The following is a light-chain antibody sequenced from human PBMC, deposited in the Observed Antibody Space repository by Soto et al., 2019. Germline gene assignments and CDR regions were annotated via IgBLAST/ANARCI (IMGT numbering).Light chain of an antibody. Sequence: QSALTQPPSVSAAPGQKVTISCSGSSSNIGNNYVSWYQQLPGTAPKLVIYDNNKRPSGIPDRFSGSTSGTSATLGITGLQTGDEADYYCGTWDSSLSVGVFGGGTKLTVL. J-gene: IGLJ3*02. CDR2: DNN. V-gene: IGLV1-51*01. CDR1: SSNIGNNY. CDR3: GTWDSSLSVGV.